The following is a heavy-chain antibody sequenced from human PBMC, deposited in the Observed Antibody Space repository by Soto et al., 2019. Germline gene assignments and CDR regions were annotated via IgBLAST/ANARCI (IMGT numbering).Heavy chain of an antibody. CDR1: GYTFTSYG. J-gene: IGHJ6*02. D-gene: IGHD2-2*01. CDR2: ISAYNGNT. V-gene: IGHV1-18*01. Sequence: VASVKVSCKASGYTFTSYGISWVRQAPGQGLEWMGWISAYNGNTNYAQKLQGRVTMTTDTSTSTAYMELRSLRSEDTAVYYCARYPYCSSTSCYYGMDVWGQGTTVTVSS. CDR3: ARYPYCSSTSCYYGMDV.